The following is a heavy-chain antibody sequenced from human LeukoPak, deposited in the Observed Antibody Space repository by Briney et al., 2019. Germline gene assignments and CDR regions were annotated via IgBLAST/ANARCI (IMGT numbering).Heavy chain of an antibody. CDR1: GFTFSSYW. CDR3: AKCTSSWYPPPDY. D-gene: IGHD6-13*01. V-gene: IGHV3-7*01. Sequence: GGSLRLSCAASGFTFSSYWMSWVRQAPGKGLEWVANIKDDGSEKRDVGSVKGRFTISRDNSKNTLYLQMNSLRAEDTAVYYCAKCTSSWYPPPDYWGQGTLVTVSS. CDR2: IKDDGSEK. J-gene: IGHJ4*02.